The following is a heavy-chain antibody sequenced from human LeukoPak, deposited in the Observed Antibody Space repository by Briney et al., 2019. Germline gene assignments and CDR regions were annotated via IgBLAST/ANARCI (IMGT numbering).Heavy chain of an antibody. D-gene: IGHD2-21*01. V-gene: IGHV3-23*01. Sequence: GGSLRLSCVGSGFTFRSHAMSWVRQAPEKGLEFVSGIYENGGTTYYADSVKGRFSISRDNSKNTLYLQMDSLRGEDTTVYYCAKDFRIGYSAHFDYWGQGALVTVSS. CDR1: GFTFRSHA. J-gene: IGHJ4*02. CDR2: IYENGGTT. CDR3: AKDFRIGYSAHFDY.